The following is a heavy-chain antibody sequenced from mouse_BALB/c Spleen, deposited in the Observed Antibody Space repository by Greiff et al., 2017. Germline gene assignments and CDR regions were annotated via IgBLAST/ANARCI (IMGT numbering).Heavy chain of an antibody. D-gene: IGHD6-1*01. Sequence: VQLQQSGPELMKPGASVKISCKASGYSFTSYYMHWVKQSHGKSLEWIGYIDPFNGGTSYNQKFKGKATLTVDKSSSTAYIHLSSLTSEDSAVYYCARTSAHYYAMDYWGQGTSVTVSS. CDR3: ARTSAHYYAMDY. V-gene: IGHV1S135*01. CDR2: IDPFNGGT. CDR1: GYSFTSYY. J-gene: IGHJ4*01.